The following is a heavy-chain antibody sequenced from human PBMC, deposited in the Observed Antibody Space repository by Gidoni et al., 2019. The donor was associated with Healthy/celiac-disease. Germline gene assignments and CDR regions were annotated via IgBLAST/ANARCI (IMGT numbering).Heavy chain of an antibody. CDR3: ARQSPGGLRPPRIAAQNYYGMDV. V-gene: IGHV5-51*01. CDR1: GYSFTSYW. D-gene: IGHD6-6*01. J-gene: IGHJ6*02. Sequence: EVQLVQSGAEVKKPGASLKISCTGSGYSFTSYWIGWVRQMPGKGLEWMGIIYPGDSDTRYSPSFQGQVTISADKSISTAYLQWSSLKASDTAMYYCARQSPGGLRPPRIAAQNYYGMDVWGQGTTVTVSS. CDR2: IYPGDSDT.